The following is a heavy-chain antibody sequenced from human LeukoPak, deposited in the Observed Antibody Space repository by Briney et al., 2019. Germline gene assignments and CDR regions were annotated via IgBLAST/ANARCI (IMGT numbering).Heavy chain of an antibody. CDR3: ARVLTMVRGAFNWFDP. V-gene: IGHV1-18*01. CDR2: ISAYNGNT. J-gene: IGHJ5*02. Sequence: GASVKVSCKGSGYTFSSYGISWVGQAPGQGLEWIGLISAYNGNTNYAQKLQGRVTMTTDTSTSTAYMELRSLRSDDTAVYYCARVLTMVRGAFNWFDPWGQGTLVTVSS. D-gene: IGHD3-10*01. CDR1: GYTFSSYG.